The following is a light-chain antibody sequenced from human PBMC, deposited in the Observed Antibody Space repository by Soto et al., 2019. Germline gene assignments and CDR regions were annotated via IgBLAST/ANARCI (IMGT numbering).Light chain of an antibody. CDR3: QQYSSSPPEFT. CDR2: GAS. J-gene: IGKJ3*01. V-gene: IGKV3-20*01. Sequence: EIVLTQSPGTLSVSPGEIVTLSCRASQSVNSNFLDWYQQRPGQAPRLLLFGASYRATGIPDRFSGSGSGTDFTLTISRLEAEDFAVYYCQQYSSSPPEFTFGPGTRVDSK. CDR1: QSVNSNF.